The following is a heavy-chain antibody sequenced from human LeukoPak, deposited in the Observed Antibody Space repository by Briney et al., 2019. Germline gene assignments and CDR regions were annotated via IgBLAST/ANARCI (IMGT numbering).Heavy chain of an antibody. CDR3: ARVGLSGYQYFDY. D-gene: IGHD3-22*01. CDR1: GGSISRGGYS. CDR2: IYHSGST. Sequence: PSQTLSLTCAVSGGSISRGGYSWSWIRQPPGTGLEWIGYIYHSGSTYYNPSLKSRVTISVDRSNTQFSLKLSSVTAADTAVYYCARVGLSGYQYFDYWGQGTLVTVSS. J-gene: IGHJ4*02. V-gene: IGHV4-30-2*01.